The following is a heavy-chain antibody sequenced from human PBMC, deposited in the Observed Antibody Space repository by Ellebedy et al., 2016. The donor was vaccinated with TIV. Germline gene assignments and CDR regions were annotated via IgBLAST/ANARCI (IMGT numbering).Heavy chain of an antibody. J-gene: IGHJ6*02. CDR1: GCSIRRTGYS. D-gene: IGHD2-8*01. CDR2: IYHSGST. Sequence: SQTLSLTCGFSGCSIRRTGYSLSWVRQPPGKGLEWIGSIYHSGSTYYNPSLRSRATISVDRSKNQFFLNLTSVTATDTAVYLCVRAPNPPHYYYGMDVWGQGTTVTVSS. V-gene: IGHV4-30-2*01. CDR3: VRAPNPPHYYYGMDV.